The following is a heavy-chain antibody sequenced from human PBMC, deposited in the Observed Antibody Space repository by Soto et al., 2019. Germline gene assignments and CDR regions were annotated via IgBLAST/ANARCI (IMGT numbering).Heavy chain of an antibody. D-gene: IGHD4-17*01. Sequence: SETLSLTCAVSGGSISSGGYAWSWIRQPPGKGLEWIGYIYHSGSTYYNPSLKSRVTISVDRSKNQFSLKLSSVTAADTAVYYCSFQDSTTVTTFVNWGHGTLVTVSS. CDR2: IYHSGST. J-gene: IGHJ4*01. CDR1: GGSISSGGYA. V-gene: IGHV4-30-2*01. CDR3: SFQDSTTVTTFVN.